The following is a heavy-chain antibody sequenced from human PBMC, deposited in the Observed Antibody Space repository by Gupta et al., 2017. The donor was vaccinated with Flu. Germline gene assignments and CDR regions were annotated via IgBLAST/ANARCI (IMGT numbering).Heavy chain of an antibody. J-gene: IGHJ3*01. CDR2: ISNTHDKT. CDR1: TYD. V-gene: IGHV3-23*01. D-gene: IGHD1-1*01. Sequence: TYDSRWVGHPAGEELVGCFTISNTHDKTYYTDSVKGRFTVSRDNSKNTLDLQMNSREADDTAVYYCSKYVLEGDKDPEFWGQGTKVTVSS. CDR3: SKYVLEGDKDPEF.